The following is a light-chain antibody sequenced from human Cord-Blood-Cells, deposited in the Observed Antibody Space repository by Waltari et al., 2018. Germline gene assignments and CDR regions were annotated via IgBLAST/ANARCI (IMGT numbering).Light chain of an antibody. Sequence: QSALTQPPSASGSPGQSVTISCTGTSSDVGGYNYVSWYQQHPGKAPKLMIYEVSKRPSGVPDRFSGSKSGNTASLTVSGLQAEEEADYDCSSYAGSNNLVFGGGTKLTVL. J-gene: IGLJ2*01. V-gene: IGLV2-8*01. CDR1: SSDVGGYNY. CDR2: EVS. CDR3: SSYAGSNNLV.